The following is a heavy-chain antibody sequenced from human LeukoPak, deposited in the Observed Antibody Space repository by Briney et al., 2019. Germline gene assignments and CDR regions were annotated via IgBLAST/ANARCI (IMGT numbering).Heavy chain of an antibody. CDR2: IYATGST. CDR3: AREISTNWFDP. J-gene: IGHJ5*02. V-gene: IGHV4-4*07. D-gene: IGHD3-3*01. Sequence: PSETLSLTCTVSGGSISSYYWSWIRQPAGKGLEWIGRIYATGSTNYNPSLESRVTMSVDTSKNHLSLKVTSVTAADTAVYYCAREISTNWFDPWGQGTLVTVSS. CDR1: GGSISSYY.